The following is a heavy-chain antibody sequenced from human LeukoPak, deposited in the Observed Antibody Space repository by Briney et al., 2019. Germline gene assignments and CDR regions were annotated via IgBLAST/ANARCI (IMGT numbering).Heavy chain of an antibody. CDR2: VTTSGGAK. V-gene: IGHV3-48*01. D-gene: IGHD3-22*01. Sequence: GGSLRLSCAASGFTFSSYSMNWVRQAPGKGLEWISYVTTSGGAKNYADSVKGRFTISRDNAENSLYLQMSSLRAEDTAVYYCARTRSSGYLTPDYWGQGTLVTVSS. J-gene: IGHJ4*02. CDR3: ARTRSSGYLTPDY. CDR1: GFTFSSYS.